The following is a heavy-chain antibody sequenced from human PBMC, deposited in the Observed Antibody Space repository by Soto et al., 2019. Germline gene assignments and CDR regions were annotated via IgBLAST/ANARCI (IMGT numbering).Heavy chain of an antibody. CDR1: GFIFRDWF. J-gene: IGHJ4*02. D-gene: IGHD3-22*01. CDR3: ARGMYYYDSSGWAY. CDR2: ISEGSGRAT. V-gene: IGHV3-11*04. Sequence: GGSLRLSGAAFGFIFRDWFMSWIRQAPGKGLEWISYISEGSGRATRYADSVKGRFTISRDNAKNSLYLQMNSLRDEDTAVYYSARGMYYYDSSGWAYWGQGTLVTVSS.